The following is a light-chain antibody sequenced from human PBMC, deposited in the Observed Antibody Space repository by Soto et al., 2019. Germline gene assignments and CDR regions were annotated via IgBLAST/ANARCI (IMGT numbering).Light chain of an antibody. CDR3: QQRSNWPWT. CDR2: DVS. V-gene: IGKV3-11*01. J-gene: IGKJ1*01. CDR1: QSVTTY. Sequence: EILLTQSPDTLSSSPGERATLSCRASQSVTTYLAWYQQKPGQAPRLLIYDVSNRATGIPARFSGSGSGTDFTLTISSLEPEDVAIYYCQQRSNWPWTFSQGTKV.